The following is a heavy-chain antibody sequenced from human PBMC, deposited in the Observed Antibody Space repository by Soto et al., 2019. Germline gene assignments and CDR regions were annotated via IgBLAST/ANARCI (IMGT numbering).Heavy chain of an antibody. D-gene: IGHD2-21*01. CDR3: ARRQTEVNPRDAFDM. J-gene: IGHJ3*02. CDR1: GGSISSSSYY. Sequence: SETLSLTCTVSGGSISSSSYYWGWIRQPPGKGLEWIGKIYFSGSTYYNPSLKSRVTISVDTSKNQFTLKLSSVTAADTAVYYCARRQTEVNPRDAFDMWGQGTMVT. CDR2: IYFSGST. V-gene: IGHV4-39*01.